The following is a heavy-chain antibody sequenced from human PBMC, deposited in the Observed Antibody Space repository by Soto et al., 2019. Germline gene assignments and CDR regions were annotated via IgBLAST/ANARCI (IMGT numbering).Heavy chain of an antibody. CDR3: ARDRSSSWYNGTFYFDS. CDR1: GGTFTTYD. V-gene: IGHV1-69*06. CDR2: IIPLFDAT. Sequence: QVQLVQSGAEVRKPGSSVTVSCKASGGTFTTYDISWVRPAPGQGLEWMGGIIPLFDATKYAQKFQGRVTITADKSTGTAYMELSSLRSEDTAMYYCARDRSSSWYNGTFYFDSWGQGTLVTVSS. D-gene: IGHD6-19*01. J-gene: IGHJ4*02.